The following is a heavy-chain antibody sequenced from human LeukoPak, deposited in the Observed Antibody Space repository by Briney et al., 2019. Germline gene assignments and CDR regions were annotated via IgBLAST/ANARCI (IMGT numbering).Heavy chain of an antibody. D-gene: IGHD6-13*01. J-gene: IGHJ3*02. CDR3: ARFGAAAGTDAFDI. CDR2: IGTAGDT. Sequence: PGGSLRLSCAASGFTFSSYDMHWVRQATGKGLEWVSTIGTAGDTYYPGSVKGRFTISRENAKNSLYLQMNSLRAGDTVVYYCARFGAAAGTDAFDIWGQGTMVTVSS. V-gene: IGHV3-13*01. CDR1: GFTFSSYD.